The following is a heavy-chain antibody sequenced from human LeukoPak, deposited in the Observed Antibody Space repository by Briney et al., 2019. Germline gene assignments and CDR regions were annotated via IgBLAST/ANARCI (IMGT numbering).Heavy chain of an antibody. CDR3: KNRQWIQLWFYSFDY. CDR2: ISGGST. CDR1: GFTLSTYS. V-gene: IGHV3-38-3*01. J-gene: IGHJ4*02. D-gene: IGHD5-18*01. Sequence: GGSLRLSCAASGFTLSTYSMSWVRQAPGKGLEWVSSISGGSTYYADSRKGRFTISRDNSKNTLHLQMNSLRAEDTAVYYCKNRQWIQLWFYSFDYWGQGTLVTVSS.